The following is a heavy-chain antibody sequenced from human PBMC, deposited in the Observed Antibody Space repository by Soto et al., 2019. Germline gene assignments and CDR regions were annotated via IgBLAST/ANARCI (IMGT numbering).Heavy chain of an antibody. Sequence: GGSLRLSCAASGFTFSSYAMSWVRQAPGKGLEWVSAISTAGDTYYPGSVKGRFTISRENAKNSLYLQMNSLRAEDTAVYYCARDDVARGAGFDYWGQGTLVTVSS. V-gene: IGHV3-13*01. J-gene: IGHJ4*02. CDR1: GFTFSSYA. CDR2: ISTAGDT. CDR3: ARDDVARGAGFDY.